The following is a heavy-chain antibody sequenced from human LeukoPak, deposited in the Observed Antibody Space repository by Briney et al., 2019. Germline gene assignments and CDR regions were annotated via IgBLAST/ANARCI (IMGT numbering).Heavy chain of an antibody. CDR2: INHSGST. J-gene: IGHJ6*03. V-gene: IGHV4-34*01. D-gene: IGHD1-26*01. CDR1: GFTFSSYA. CDR3: AREDRSYYDYYYYYYMDV. Sequence: GSLRLSCAASGFTFSSYAMHWVRQPPGKGLEWIGEINHSGSTNYNPSLKSRVTISVDTSKNQFSLKLSSVTAADTAVYYCAREDRSYYDYYYYYYMDVWGKGTTVTISS.